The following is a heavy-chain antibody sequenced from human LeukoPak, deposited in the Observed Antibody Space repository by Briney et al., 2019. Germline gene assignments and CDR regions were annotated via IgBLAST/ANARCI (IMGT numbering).Heavy chain of an antibody. Sequence: SETLSLTCTVYGHSINNYHGTWIRQPPGRGLEWIGHFCYCGSTDYNPSLKSRVALSVDTSKNQFSLKLSSVTAADTAVYYCARGGYYDGSGFSPRHNWFDPWGQGTLVTVSS. J-gene: IGHJ5*02. D-gene: IGHD3-22*01. V-gene: IGHV4-59*01. CDR1: GHSINNYH. CDR3: ARGGYYDGSGFSPRHNWFDP. CDR2: FCYCGST.